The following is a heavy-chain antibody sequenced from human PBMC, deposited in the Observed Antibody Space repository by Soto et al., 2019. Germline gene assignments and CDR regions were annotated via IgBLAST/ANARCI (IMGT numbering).Heavy chain of an antibody. CDR2: VYYGGT. V-gene: IGHV4-59*01. CDR3: VSYRGAFYFDH. Sequence: SETLSLTXTVSGGSMSSNYWSWIRQSPAKGLEWIGFVYYGGTNYNPSFESRVTMSVDTPKKQFSLELSDVTAADTAVYYCVSYRGAFYFDHWGQGTPVTVSS. J-gene: IGHJ4*02. D-gene: IGHD4-4*01. CDR1: GGSMSSNY.